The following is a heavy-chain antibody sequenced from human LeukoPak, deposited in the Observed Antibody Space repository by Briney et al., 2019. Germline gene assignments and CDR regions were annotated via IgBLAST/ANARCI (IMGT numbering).Heavy chain of an antibody. CDR2: IIPILGIA. V-gene: IGHV1-69*02. Sequence: GASVKVSCKASGGTFSSYTISWVRQAPGQGLEWMGRIIPILGIANYAQKFQGRVTITADKSTSTAYMELSSLRSEDTAVYYCARGSFPDVGAVLFDYWGQGTLVTVSS. CDR1: GGTFSSYT. D-gene: IGHD1-26*01. J-gene: IGHJ4*02. CDR3: ARGSFPDVGAVLFDY.